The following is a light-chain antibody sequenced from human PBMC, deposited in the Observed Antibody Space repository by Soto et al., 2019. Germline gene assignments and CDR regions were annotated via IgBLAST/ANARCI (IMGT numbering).Light chain of an antibody. Sequence: NFMLTQPHSVSESPGKTVTISCTRSGGSIASNHVQWYQQRPGSAPTTVIYKNDQRPSGVPDRFSGSIDSPSNSASLTISGLKTEDEADFYCQSYDSNSVVFGGGTQLTVL. J-gene: IGLJ2*01. CDR2: KND. CDR1: GGSIASNH. CDR3: QSYDSNSVV. V-gene: IGLV6-57*04.